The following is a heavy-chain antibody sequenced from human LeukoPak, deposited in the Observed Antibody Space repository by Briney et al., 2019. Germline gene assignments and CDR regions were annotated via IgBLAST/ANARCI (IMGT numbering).Heavy chain of an antibody. CDR1: GYTFTGYY. V-gene: IGHV1-2*02. CDR2: INPNSGGT. J-gene: IGHJ6*02. Sequence: ASVKVSCKASGYTFTGYYMHWVRQAPGQGLEWMGWINPNSGGTNYAQKFQGRVTMTRDTSISTAYMELSRLRSDDTAVYYCAGGVTAMVFRYYYYGMDVWGQGTTVTVSS. CDR3: AGGVTAMVFRYYYYGMDV. D-gene: IGHD5-18*01.